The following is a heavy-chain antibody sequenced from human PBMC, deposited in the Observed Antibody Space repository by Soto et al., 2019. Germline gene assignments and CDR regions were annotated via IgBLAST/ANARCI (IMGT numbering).Heavy chain of an antibody. CDR3: AKDRWVRGVIIPATDS. CDR1: GFTFSSYA. CDR2: ISGSGGST. J-gene: IGHJ4*02. D-gene: IGHD3-10*01. V-gene: IGHV3-23*01. Sequence: EVQLLESGGGLVQPGGSLRLSCAASGFTFSSYAMSWVRQAPGKGLEWVSTISGSGGSTYYADSVKGRFTISRDNSKNTLYLQMNSLRAEDTALYYCAKDRWVRGVIIPATDSWGQGTLVTVSS.